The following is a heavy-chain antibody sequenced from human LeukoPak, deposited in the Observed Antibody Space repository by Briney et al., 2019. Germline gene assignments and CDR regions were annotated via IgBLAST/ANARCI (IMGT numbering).Heavy chain of an antibody. Sequence: GGSLRLSCVVSGITFSGYSMIWVRQAPGKGLEWLSFMTTSGNTIFYAESVKDRFTISRDNAKKALYLQMNSLRDEDTAVYYCARVGGATAVTMYFEYWGQGTLVTVTS. CDR3: ARVGGATAVTMYFEY. CDR2: MTTSGNTI. D-gene: IGHD1-26*01. CDR1: GITFSGYS. J-gene: IGHJ4*02. V-gene: IGHV3-48*02.